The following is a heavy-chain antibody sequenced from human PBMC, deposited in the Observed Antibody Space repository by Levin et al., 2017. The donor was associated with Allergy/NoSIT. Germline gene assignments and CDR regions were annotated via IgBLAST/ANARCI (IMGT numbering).Heavy chain of an antibody. Sequence: GESLKISCVASGFTFSSYAMSWVRQAPGKGLDWVSSIGGAGNANYADSVKGRFTISRDNSKNTVYLQLNSLRAEDTAMYYCAKGGISSAGGIDSWGQGTLVIVSS. V-gene: IGHV3-23*01. J-gene: IGHJ4*02. CDR2: IGGAGNA. CDR3: AKGGISSAGGIDS. CDR1: GFTFSSYA. D-gene: IGHD2/OR15-2a*01.